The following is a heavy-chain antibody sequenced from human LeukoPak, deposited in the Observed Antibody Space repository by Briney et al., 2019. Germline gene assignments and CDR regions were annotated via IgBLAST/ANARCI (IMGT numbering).Heavy chain of an antibody. CDR1: GYSISSGYH. V-gene: IGHV4-38-2*01. D-gene: IGHD1-14*01. J-gene: IGHJ4*02. Sequence: SETLSLTCAVSGYSISSGYHWGWIRQPPGKGLEWIGSIYHSGSTYYNPSLKSRVTISVDTSKNQFSLKLSSVTAADTAVYYCARHSRGSKTDFDYWGQGTLVTVSS. CDR2: IYHSGST. CDR3: ARHSRGSKTDFDY.